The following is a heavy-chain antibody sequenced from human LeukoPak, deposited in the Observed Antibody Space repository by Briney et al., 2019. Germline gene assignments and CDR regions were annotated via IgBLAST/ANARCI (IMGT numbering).Heavy chain of an antibody. V-gene: IGHV3-48*01. J-gene: IGHJ4*02. CDR1: GYTFSSYS. CDR3: ARGSTYCDSSGQVPFDY. Sequence: GGPQRLSCAPCGYTFSSYSMNWLRQAPGKGLEWGSYISGSSSTIYYADSVKGRFTISRDNGKNTLYLQMNSLIAEDTAVYYCARGSTYCDSSGQVPFDYWGQGTLVTVTS. CDR2: ISGSSSTI. D-gene: IGHD3-22*01.